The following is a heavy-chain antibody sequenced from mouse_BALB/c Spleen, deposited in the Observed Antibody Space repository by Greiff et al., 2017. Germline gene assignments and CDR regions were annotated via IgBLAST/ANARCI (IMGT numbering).Heavy chain of an antibody. Sequence: VKLMESGAELARPGASVKMSCKASGYTFTSYTMHWVKQRPGQGLEWIGYINPSSGYTNYNQKFKDKATLTADKSSSTAYMQLSSLTSEDSAVYYCARSGVRGYFDYWGQGTTLTVSS. V-gene: IGHV1-4*01. J-gene: IGHJ2*01. CDR1: GYTFTSYT. CDR2: INPSSGYT. D-gene: IGHD2-14*01. CDR3: ARSGVRGYFDY.